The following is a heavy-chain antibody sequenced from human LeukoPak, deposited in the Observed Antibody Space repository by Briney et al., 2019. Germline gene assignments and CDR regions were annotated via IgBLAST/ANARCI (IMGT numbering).Heavy chain of an antibody. D-gene: IGHD1-26*01. V-gene: IGHV4-59*01. Sequence: PSETLSLTCTVSGGSISSYYWSWIRQPPGMGLEWIGYIYYSGTTNYNPSLKSRVTISIDTSRNQFSLKLSSVTAADTAVYYCARGFGGATTSFDYWGQGTLVTVSS. CDR1: GGSISSYY. CDR2: IYYSGTT. CDR3: ARGFGGATTSFDY. J-gene: IGHJ4*02.